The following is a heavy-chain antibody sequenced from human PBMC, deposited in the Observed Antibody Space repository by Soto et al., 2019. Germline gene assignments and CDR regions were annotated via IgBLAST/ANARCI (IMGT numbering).Heavy chain of an antibody. CDR3: TTGIYYDILTGYHDVAY. Sequence: GGSLRLSCAASGFNLSHPWMTWVRQAAGKGLQWVGRIKSKTDGGTADYAAPVKGRFTISRDDSKNTVYLQMDSLKTEDTAVYYCTTGIYYDILTGYHDVAYWGQGTLVTVSS. CDR2: IKSKTDGGTA. V-gene: IGHV3-15*01. CDR1: GFNLSHPW. D-gene: IGHD3-9*01. J-gene: IGHJ4*02.